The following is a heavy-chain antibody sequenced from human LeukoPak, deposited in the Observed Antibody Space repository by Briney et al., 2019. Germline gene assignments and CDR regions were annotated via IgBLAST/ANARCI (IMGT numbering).Heavy chain of an antibody. CDR1: GYTFTGYY. CDR3: ARDQDYRNYVAEY. D-gene: IGHD4-11*01. V-gene: IGHV1-2*02. J-gene: IGHJ4*02. Sequence: ASVKVSCKASGYTFTGYYMHWVRQAPGQGLGWMGCVNPNSGDTNYAQKFQGRVTMTRDTSISTAYLELNRLRSDDTAVYYCARDQDYRNYVAEYWGQGTLVTVSS. CDR2: VNPNSGDT.